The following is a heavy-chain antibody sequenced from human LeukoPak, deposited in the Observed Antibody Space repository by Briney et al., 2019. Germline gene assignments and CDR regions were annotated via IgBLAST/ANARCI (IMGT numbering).Heavy chain of an antibody. CDR3: AKAGYCSGGSCYLAENY. V-gene: IGHV3-23*01. CDR2: ISGSGGST. J-gene: IGHJ4*02. Sequence: PGGSLRLSCAASGFTFSSYAMSWVRQAPGKGLEWVSAISGSGGSTYYADSVKGRFTISRDNSKNTLYLQMNSLRAEDTAVCYCAKAGYCSGGSCYLAENYWGQGTLVTVSS. D-gene: IGHD2-15*01. CDR1: GFTFSSYA.